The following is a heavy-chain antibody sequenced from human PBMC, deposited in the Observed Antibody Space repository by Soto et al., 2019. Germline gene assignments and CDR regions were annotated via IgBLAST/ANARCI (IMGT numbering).Heavy chain of an antibody. J-gene: IGHJ5*02. CDR3: AKRDLEWLLVGPFDP. CDR1: GFTFNKFA. D-gene: IGHD3-3*01. CDR2: ISVSGDNT. V-gene: IGHV3-23*04. Sequence: EVQLVESGGGLVQPGGSLRLSCAASGFTFNKFAMAWVRQAPGKGLEWVSSISVSGDNTYYADSVKGRFTISRDNSKNTLYLQMNSLRADDTAVYYCAKRDLEWLLVGPFDPWGQGTLVTVSS.